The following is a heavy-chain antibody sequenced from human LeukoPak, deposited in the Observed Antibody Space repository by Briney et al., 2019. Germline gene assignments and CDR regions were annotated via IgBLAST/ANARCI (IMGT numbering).Heavy chain of an antibody. D-gene: IGHD6-13*01. V-gene: IGHV3-23*01. J-gene: IGHJ4*02. Sequence: GGSLRLSCAASGFTFSSYGMSWVRQAPGKGLEWVSAISGSGGSTYYADSVKGRFTISRDNPRNTLYLQMNSLRAEDTAVYYCAKDRNSPIAARSPNYFDYWGQGTLVTVSS. CDR1: GFTFSSYG. CDR2: ISGSGGST. CDR3: AKDRNSPIAARSPNYFDY.